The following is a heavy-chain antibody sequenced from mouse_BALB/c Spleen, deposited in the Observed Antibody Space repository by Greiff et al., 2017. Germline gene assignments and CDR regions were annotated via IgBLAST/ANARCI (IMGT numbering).Heavy chain of an antibody. Sequence: VQLQQSGPELVKPGASVKISCKASGYTFTDYNMHWVKQSHGKSLEWIGYIYPYNGGTGYNQKFKSKATLTVDNSSSTAYMELRSLTSEDSAVYYCARGDYYGSSGFDYWGQGTTLTVSS. CDR2: IYPYNGGT. V-gene: IGHV1S29*02. CDR1: GYTFTDYN. J-gene: IGHJ2*01. D-gene: IGHD1-1*01. CDR3: ARGDYYGSSGFDY.